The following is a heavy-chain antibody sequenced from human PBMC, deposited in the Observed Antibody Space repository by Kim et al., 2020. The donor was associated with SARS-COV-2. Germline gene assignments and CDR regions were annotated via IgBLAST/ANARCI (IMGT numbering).Heavy chain of an antibody. V-gene: IGHV4-39*01. J-gene: IGHJ3*02. CDR1: GGSISSSSYY. CDR2: IYYSGST. D-gene: IGHD3-10*01. CDR3: ARPNMVRGVTPFDI. Sequence: SETLSLTCTVSGGSISSSSYYWGWIRQPPGKGLEWIGSIYYSGSTYYNPSLKSRVTISVDTSKNQFSLKLSSVTAADTAVYYCARPNMVRGVTPFDIWGQGTMVTVSS.